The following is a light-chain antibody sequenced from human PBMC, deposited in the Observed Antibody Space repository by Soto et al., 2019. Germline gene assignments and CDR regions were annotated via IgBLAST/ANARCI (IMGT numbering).Light chain of an antibody. CDR1: SSDVGGYNY. Sequence: QSALTQPASVSGSPGQSITISCTGSSSDVGGYNYVSWYQQHPGKAPKLMIYDVTNRPSGVSSRFSGSKSGNTASLTISGLQAEDEAEYYCMSYTRNSTLVFGGGTKVTVL. V-gene: IGLV2-14*03. J-gene: IGLJ2*01. CDR2: DVT. CDR3: MSYTRNSTLV.